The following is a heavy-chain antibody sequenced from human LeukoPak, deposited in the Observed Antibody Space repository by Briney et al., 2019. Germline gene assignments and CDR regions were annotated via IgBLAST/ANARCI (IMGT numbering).Heavy chain of an antibody. D-gene: IGHD6-19*01. J-gene: IGHJ6*02. Sequence: GGSLRLSCAASGFTFSSYAMSWFRQAPGKGLEWVSAISGSGGSTYYADSVKGRFTISRDNSKNTLYLQMNSLRAEDTAVYYCAKAGGWPNYYYYGMDVWGQGTTVTVSS. CDR1: GFTFSSYA. CDR2: ISGSGGST. V-gene: IGHV3-23*01. CDR3: AKAGGWPNYYYYGMDV.